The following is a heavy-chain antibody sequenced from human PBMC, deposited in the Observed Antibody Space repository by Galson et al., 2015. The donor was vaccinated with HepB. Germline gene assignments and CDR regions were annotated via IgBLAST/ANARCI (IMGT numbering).Heavy chain of an antibody. CDR1: GFTFSSYA. CDR3: AKDIRRMGAGHNSRRSFYYYYGMDV. CDR2: ISASGDST. D-gene: IGHD1-26*01. V-gene: IGHV3-23*01. Sequence: SLRLSCAASGFTFSSYAVTWVRQFPGKGLEWVSTISASGDSTYYADSVKGQFTISRDNSKDTVYLQMDSLRAEDSAIYYCAKDIRRMGAGHNSRRSFYYYYGMDVWGQGTTVTVSS. J-gene: IGHJ6*02.